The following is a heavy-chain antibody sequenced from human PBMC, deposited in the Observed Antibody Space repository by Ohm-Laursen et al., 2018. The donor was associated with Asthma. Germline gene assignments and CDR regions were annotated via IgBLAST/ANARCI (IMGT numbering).Heavy chain of an antibody. CDR2: ISSDSIHT. V-gene: IGHV3-11*06. CDR3: ARHTREPRH. D-gene: IGHD1-26*01. CDR1: GFKFSDYY. Sequence: SLRLSCSATGFKFSDYYMSWIRQAPGKGLEYVSHISSDSIHTEYADSVKGRFTISRDNAKNSLYLQMNSLRADDTAVYYCARHTREPRHWGQGTPVTVSS. J-gene: IGHJ4*02.